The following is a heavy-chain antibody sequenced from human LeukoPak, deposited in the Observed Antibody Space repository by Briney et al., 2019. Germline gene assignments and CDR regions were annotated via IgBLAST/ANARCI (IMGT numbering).Heavy chain of an antibody. J-gene: IGHJ4*02. V-gene: IGHV3-74*01. CDR1: GFNFSSYW. CDR2: INSDGSST. Sequence: GGSLRLPCAASGFNFSSYWMHWVRQAPGKGLVWVSRINSDGSSTSYADSVQGRFTISRDNAKNTLYLQMNSLRAEDAAVYYCARSYGSGSYYAVSPSDYWGQGTLVTVSS. D-gene: IGHD3-10*01. CDR3: ARSYGSGSYYAVSPSDY.